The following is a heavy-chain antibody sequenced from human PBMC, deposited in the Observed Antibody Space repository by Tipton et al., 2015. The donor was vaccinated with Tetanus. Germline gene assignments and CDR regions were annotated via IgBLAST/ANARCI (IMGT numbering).Heavy chain of an antibody. CDR2: ISGSGERK. J-gene: IGHJ4*02. Sequence: SLRLSYAASGMTLSYFAMSWVRQAPGRGLEWVSAISGSGERKFYADSVKGRFTISRDNSKNTVFLQMNSPRADDTAVYFCAKDDVSSWYTGSFDYWGQGTLVTVSS. CDR3: AKDDVSSWYTGSFDY. D-gene: IGHD6-13*01. V-gene: IGHV3-23*01. CDR1: GMTLSYFA.